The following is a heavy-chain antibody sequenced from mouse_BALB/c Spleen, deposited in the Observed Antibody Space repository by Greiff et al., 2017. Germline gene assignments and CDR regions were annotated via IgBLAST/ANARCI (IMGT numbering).Heavy chain of an antibody. Sequence: QVQLKESGPGLVAPSQSLSITCTVSGFSLTSYGVHWVRQPPGKGLEWLGMIWGDGSTDYNSALKSRLSISKDNSKSQVFLKMNSLQTDDTARYYCARGSTMIKSYFDYWGQGTTLTVSS. J-gene: IGHJ2*01. D-gene: IGHD2-4*01. CDR3: ARGSTMIKSYFDY. CDR1: GFSLTSYG. V-gene: IGHV2-6-7*01. CDR2: IWGDGST.